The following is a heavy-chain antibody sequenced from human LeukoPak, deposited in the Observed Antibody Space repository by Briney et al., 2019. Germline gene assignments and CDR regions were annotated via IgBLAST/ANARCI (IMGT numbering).Heavy chain of an antibody. CDR3: ARGGVGADFDY. CDR2: ISWNSGSI. D-gene: IGHD1-26*01. J-gene: IGHJ4*02. CDR1: GFTFDDYA. V-gene: IGHV3-9*01. Sequence: GGSLRLSCAASGFTFDDYAMHWVRQAPGKGLEWVSGISWNSGSIGYADSVKGRFTISRDNAKNSLYLQMNSLRAEDTALYYCARGGVGADFDYWGQGTLVTVSS.